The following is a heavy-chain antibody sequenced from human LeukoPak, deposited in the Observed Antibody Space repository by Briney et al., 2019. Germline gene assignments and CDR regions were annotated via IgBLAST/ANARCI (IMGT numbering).Heavy chain of an antibody. J-gene: IGHJ4*02. D-gene: IGHD3-16*01. V-gene: IGHV3-74*01. Sequence: PGGSLRLSCAASGFILSSYWMYWVRQALGKGLVWVSRITSDGSSTIYADSVKGRFTSSRDNAKNTLYLQMNSLRAEDTAVYYCAKRWGSVSGQRYFDNWGQGTLVTVSS. CDR3: AKRWGSVSGQRYFDN. CDR1: GFILSSYW. CDR2: ITSDGSST.